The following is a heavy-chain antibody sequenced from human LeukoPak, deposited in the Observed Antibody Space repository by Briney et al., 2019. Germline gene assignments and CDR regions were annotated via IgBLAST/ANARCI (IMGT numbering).Heavy chain of an antibody. Sequence: SETLSLTCAVSGGSISGYYWSWIRQPPGKGLELIGYIYYSGSTNYNPSLKSRVTISVDTSKNQFSLKLTSVTAADTAVYFSARFGLYSFDYWGQGTLVTVSS. CDR1: GGSISGYY. V-gene: IGHV4-59*01. CDR3: ARFGLYSFDY. D-gene: IGHD2-15*01. J-gene: IGHJ4*02. CDR2: IYYSGST.